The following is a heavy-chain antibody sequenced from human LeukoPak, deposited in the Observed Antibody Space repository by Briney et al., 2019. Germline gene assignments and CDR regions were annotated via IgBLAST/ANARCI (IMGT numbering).Heavy chain of an antibody. CDR1: GFTFSSYA. D-gene: IGHD3-22*01. CDR3: ASMTNTPYYYDSSGYKDWFDS. J-gene: IGHJ5*01. Sequence: GGSLRLSCAASGFTFSSYAMHWVRQAPGKGLEWVAVISYDGSNKYNADSVKSRFTTSRDTSKKTLYLQMNSLGAEDTAVYHCASMTNTPYYYDSSGYKDWFDSWGQGTLVTVSS. CDR2: ISYDGSNK. V-gene: IGHV3-30-3*01.